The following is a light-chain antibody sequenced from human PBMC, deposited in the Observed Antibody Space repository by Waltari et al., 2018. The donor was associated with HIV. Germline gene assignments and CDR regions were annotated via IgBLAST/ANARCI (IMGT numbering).Light chain of an antibody. V-gene: IGLV3-25*03. CDR3: QSAGGGGTYR. Sequence: SYDLTQPPSVSVSPGQTARLTCFGAALSQVYTFWHQQKAVQAPLLVIHKDTERASGIPERFSGSTSGRLVTLTIDDVEPDDEADYYCQSAGGGGTYRFGGGTKLTVL. CDR2: KDT. CDR1: ALSQVY. J-gene: IGLJ2*01.